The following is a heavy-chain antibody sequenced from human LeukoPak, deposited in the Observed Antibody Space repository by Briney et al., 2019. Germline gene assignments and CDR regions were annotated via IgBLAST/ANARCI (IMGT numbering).Heavy chain of an antibody. J-gene: IGHJ4*02. Sequence: GGSLRLSCAASRFTFSDYYMSWIRQAPGKGLEWVSYISSSGSTIYYADSVKGRFTISRDNAKNSLYLQMNSLRAEDTAVYYCARDVTYDSSGFAGGWGQGTLVTVSS. V-gene: IGHV3-11*01. D-gene: IGHD3-22*01. CDR3: ARDVTYDSSGFAGG. CDR2: ISSSGSTI. CDR1: RFTFSDYY.